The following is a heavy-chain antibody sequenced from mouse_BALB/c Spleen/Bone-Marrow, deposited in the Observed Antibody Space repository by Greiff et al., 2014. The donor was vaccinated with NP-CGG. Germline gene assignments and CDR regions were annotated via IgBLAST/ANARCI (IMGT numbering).Heavy chain of an antibody. D-gene: IGHD2-14*01. Sequence: QVQLKESGSVLVRPGASVKLSCKASGYPFTSSWMHWAKQRPGQGLEWIGDIHPNSGNTNYNEKFRGKATLTVDTSSNTAYVDLSSLTSEDSAVYYCARSYRFWYFDVWGAGTTVTVSS. CDR1: GYPFTSSW. J-gene: IGHJ1*01. V-gene: IGHV1S130*01. CDR3: ARSYRFWYFDV. CDR2: IHPNSGNT.